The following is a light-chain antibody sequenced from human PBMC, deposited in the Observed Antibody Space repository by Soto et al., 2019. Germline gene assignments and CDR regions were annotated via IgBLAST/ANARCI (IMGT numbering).Light chain of an antibody. Sequence: EVVMTQSPATLSVSPGERVTLSCRASQTVSGYLAWYQQKPGQDPRLLIYATSTRASSFPDRFSGSGSGTEFTLTISSLQSADFAVYFCQQYHKWPLTFGGGTKVEIK. CDR1: QTVSGY. V-gene: IGKV3-15*01. J-gene: IGKJ4*01. CDR3: QQYHKWPLT. CDR2: ATS.